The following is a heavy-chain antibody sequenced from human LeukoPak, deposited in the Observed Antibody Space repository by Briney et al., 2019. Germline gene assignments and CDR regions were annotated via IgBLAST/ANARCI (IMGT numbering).Heavy chain of an antibody. CDR1: GNTPTELS. V-gene: IGHV1-24*01. CDR2: FDPEDVEI. D-gene: IGHD3-3*01. Sequence: ASVKVSCKLSGNTPTELSMHWVRQVPGKGLEWMGGFDPEDVEIIYAQKFKGRVTMTEDTSTDTAYMELSSLKSEDTAVYYCATFAIFGVFTYAFDVWAKGQWSPSLQ. J-gene: IGHJ3*01. CDR3: ATFAIFGVFTYAFDV.